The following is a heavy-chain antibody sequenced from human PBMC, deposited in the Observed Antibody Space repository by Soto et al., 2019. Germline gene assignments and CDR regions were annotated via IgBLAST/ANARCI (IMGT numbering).Heavy chain of an antibody. CDR3: ARELTLAGQGAFDI. V-gene: IGHV3-66*01. Sequence: GGSPRLSCAASGLTVTSSYMTWVRQAPGRGLEWVSLIESGGGTYYADAVKGRFIISRDNSRNTLYLQMNSLTVEDTAVYYCARELTLAGQGAFDIWGQGTMVTVSS. J-gene: IGHJ3*02. CDR1: GLTVTSSY. CDR2: IESGGGT.